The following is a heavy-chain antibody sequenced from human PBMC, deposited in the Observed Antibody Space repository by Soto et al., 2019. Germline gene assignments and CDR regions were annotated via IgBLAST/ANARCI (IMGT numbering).Heavy chain of an antibody. J-gene: IGHJ4*02. V-gene: IGHV1-69*13. CDR2: IIPIFGRT. CDR3: ARVLGRPQKNFGELVYYFDY. CDR1: GGTFNDYV. D-gene: IGHD3-10*01. Sequence: ASVKVSCKTSGGTFNDYVISWVRQAPGQGLEWMGGIIPIFGRTNYAQKFQGRVTITADESTSTAYMELSSLRSEDTAVYYCARVLGRPQKNFGELVYYFDYWGQGTLVTVSS.